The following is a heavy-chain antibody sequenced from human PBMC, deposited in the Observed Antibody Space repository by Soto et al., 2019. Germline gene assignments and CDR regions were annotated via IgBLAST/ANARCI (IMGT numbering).Heavy chain of an antibody. CDR1: GYTFTNYG. V-gene: IGHV1-18*01. CDR3: ARDRDYGDYGGYFDY. D-gene: IGHD4-17*01. CDR2: ISGYNGNT. Sequence: QVQLVQSGAEVKKPGASVKVSCKASGYTFTNYGVTWVRQAPGQGLEWMGWISGYNGNTNYAQKLQGRVTMATDTSSSTAYMELRSLRSDHTAVYYCARDRDYGDYGGYFDYWGQGTLVTVSS. J-gene: IGHJ4*02.